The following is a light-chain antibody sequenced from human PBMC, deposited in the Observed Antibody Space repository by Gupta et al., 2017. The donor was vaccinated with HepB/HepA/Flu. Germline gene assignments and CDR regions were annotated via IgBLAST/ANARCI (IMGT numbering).Light chain of an antibody. CDR2: EVS. J-gene: IGLJ2*01. Sequence: QSALTQPASVSGSPGQPITISCTGTSSDVGTYNLVSWYQQYPGKVPKLIIYEVSKRPSGVSNRFSGSKSGNTASLTISGLQAEDEANYYCCSYAGSRVFGGGTKVTVL. CDR3: CSYAGSRV. V-gene: IGLV2-23*02. CDR1: SSDVGTYNL.